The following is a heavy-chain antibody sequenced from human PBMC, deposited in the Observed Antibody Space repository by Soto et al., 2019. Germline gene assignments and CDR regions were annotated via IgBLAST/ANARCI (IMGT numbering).Heavy chain of an antibody. CDR3: ARDPDYGDYGDAFDI. V-gene: IGHV1-69*06. D-gene: IGHD4-17*01. CDR2: IIPIFGTA. J-gene: IGHJ3*02. Sequence: ASVNVSCKSSGGTFSSYAISWVRQAPGQGLEWMGGIIPIFGTANYAQKFQGRVTITADKSTSTAYMELSSLRSEDTAVYYCARDPDYGDYGDAFDIWGQGTMVTVSS. CDR1: GGTFSSYA.